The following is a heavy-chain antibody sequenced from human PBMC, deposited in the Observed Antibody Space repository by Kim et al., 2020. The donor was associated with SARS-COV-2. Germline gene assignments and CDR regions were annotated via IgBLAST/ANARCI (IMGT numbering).Heavy chain of an antibody. D-gene: IGHD6-19*01. J-gene: IGHJ1*01. V-gene: IGHV3-15*01. Sequence: AEHVKGRFTISRDDSNDTLYLQMNSLKTEDTAVYYCTTQYSSGWFEYFQHWGQGTLVTVSS. CDR3: TTQYSSGWFEYFQH.